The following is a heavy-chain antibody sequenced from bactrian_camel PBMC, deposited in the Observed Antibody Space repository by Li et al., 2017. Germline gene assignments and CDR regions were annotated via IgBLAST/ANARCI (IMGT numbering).Heavy chain of an antibody. CDR2: VSDEGVFR. Sequence: VQLVESGGGSVQAGGSLTLSCTAFGFTLNDYGEMGWYRRAPGDECELIASVSDEGVFRYSDSVKGRFTLSLDTAKKMVYLQMNNLKPEDTAMYYCAATTRYAGSWFDRSKWLYWGQGTQVTVS. CDR1: GFTLNDYGE. V-gene: IGHV3S60*01. J-gene: IGHJ4*01. D-gene: IGHD2*01. CDR3: AATTRYAGSWFDRSKWLY.